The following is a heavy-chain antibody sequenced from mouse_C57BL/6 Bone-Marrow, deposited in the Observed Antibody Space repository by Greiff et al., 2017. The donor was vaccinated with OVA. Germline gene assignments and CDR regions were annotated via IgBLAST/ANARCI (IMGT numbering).Heavy chain of an antibody. V-gene: IGHV5-4*01. CDR3: ARDLYGNYLDY. Sequence: EVKVVESGGGLVKPGGSLKLSCAASGFTFSSYAMSWVRPTPEKRLEWVATISDGGSYTYYPDNVKGRFTISRDNAKNNLYLQMSHLKSEDTAMYYCARDLYGNYLDYWGQGTTLTVSS. J-gene: IGHJ2*01. D-gene: IGHD2-1*01. CDR1: GFTFSSYA. CDR2: ISDGGSYT.